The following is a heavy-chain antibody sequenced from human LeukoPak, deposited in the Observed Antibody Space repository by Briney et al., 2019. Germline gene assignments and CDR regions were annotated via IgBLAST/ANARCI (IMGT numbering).Heavy chain of an antibody. CDR1: GFTFSSYG. D-gene: IGHD6-13*01. V-gene: IGHV3-30*18. J-gene: IGHJ4*02. CDR2: ISYDGSNK. CDR3: AKVPYSSSWYPVDY. Sequence: PGGSLRLSCAASGFTFSSYGTHWVRQAPGKGLEWVAVISYDGSNKYYADSVKGRFTISRDNSKNTLYLQMNSLRAEDTAVYYCAKVPYSSSWYPVDYWGQGTLVTVSS.